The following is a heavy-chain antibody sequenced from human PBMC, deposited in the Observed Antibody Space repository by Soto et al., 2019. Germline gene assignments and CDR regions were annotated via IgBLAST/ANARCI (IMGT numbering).Heavy chain of an antibody. CDR3: ARRSYYGGGVIRSLESYYYYYYGMDV. CDR1: GGSISSSSYY. D-gene: IGHD3-10*01. V-gene: IGHV4-39*01. CDR2: IYYSGST. Sequence: SETLSLTCTVSGGSISSSSYYWGWIRQPPGKGLEWIGSIYYSGSTYHNPSLKSRVTISVDTSKNQFSLKLSSVTAADTAVYYCARRSYYGGGVIRSLESYYYYYYGMDVWGQGTTVTVSS. J-gene: IGHJ6*02.